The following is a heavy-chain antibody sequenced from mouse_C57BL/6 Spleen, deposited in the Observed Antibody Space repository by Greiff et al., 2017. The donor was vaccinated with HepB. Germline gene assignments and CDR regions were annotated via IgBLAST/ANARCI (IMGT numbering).Heavy chain of an antibody. CDR3: AGGYGSSPLAY. Sequence: VQLQQSGAELVKPGASVKLSCKASGYTFTSYWMQWVKQRPGQGLEWIGEIDPSDSYTNYNQKFKGKATLTVDTSSSTAYMQLSSLTSEDSAVYYCAGGYGSSPLAYWGQRTLVTVSA. CDR1: GYTFTSYW. D-gene: IGHD1-1*01. V-gene: IGHV1-50*01. J-gene: IGHJ3*01. CDR2: IDPSDSYT.